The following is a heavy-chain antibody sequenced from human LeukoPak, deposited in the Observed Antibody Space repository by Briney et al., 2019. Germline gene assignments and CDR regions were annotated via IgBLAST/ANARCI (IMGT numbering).Heavy chain of an antibody. CDR3: ARHSRYCSSTSCFPVDY. CDR2: IYPGDSDT. Sequence: GESLKISCKGSGYSFTSYWIGWVRQMPGKGLERMGIIYPGDSDTRYSPSFQGQVTISADKSISTAYLQWSSLKASDTAMYYCARHSRYCSSTSCFPVDYWGQGTLVTVSS. D-gene: IGHD2-2*01. J-gene: IGHJ4*02. CDR1: GYSFTSYW. V-gene: IGHV5-51*01.